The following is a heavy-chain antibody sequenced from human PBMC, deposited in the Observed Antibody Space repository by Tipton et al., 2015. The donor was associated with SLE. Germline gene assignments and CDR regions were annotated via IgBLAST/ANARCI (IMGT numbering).Heavy chain of an antibody. D-gene: IGHD2-15*01. CDR3: TRDRTPDYYYYYMDV. CDR1: GGSIRSSNW. Sequence: TLSLTCAVSGGSIRSSNWWSWVRQPPGKGLEWIGEIHHSGSTNYNPSLKSRVTMSVDTSENQFSLRVTSVTAADSAIYYCTRDRTPDYYYYYMDVWGKGTTVTVSS. CDR2: IHHSGST. J-gene: IGHJ6*03. V-gene: IGHV4-4*02.